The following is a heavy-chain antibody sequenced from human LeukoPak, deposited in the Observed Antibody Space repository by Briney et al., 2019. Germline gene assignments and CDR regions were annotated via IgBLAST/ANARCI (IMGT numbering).Heavy chain of an antibody. J-gene: IGHJ4*02. CDR3: ARAGDVYGNYLDH. CDR1: GFTFRSYE. CDR2: ITTSGSTF. D-gene: IGHD4-11*01. Sequence: GGSLRLSCAASGFTFRSYEMNWVRLAPGKGLEWISYITTSGSTFYYADSVKGRFTISRDNSKNSLFLQMNNLRVEDTAVYYCARAGDVYGNYLDHWGQGTLVAVSS. V-gene: IGHV3-48*03.